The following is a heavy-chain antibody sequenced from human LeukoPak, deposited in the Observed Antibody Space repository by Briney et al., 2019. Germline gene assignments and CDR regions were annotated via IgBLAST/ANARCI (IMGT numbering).Heavy chain of an antibody. CDR3: ASDLRMVRGFRDYYFDY. CDR2: IIPIFGTA. D-gene: IGHD3-10*01. J-gene: IGHJ4*02. Sequence: SVKVSCKASGGTFSSYAISWVRQAPGQGLEWMGGIIPIFGTANYAQKFQGRVTITADESTSTAYMELSSLRSEDTAVYYCASDLRMVRGFRDYYFDYWGQGTLVTVSS. CDR1: GGTFSSYA. V-gene: IGHV1-69*01.